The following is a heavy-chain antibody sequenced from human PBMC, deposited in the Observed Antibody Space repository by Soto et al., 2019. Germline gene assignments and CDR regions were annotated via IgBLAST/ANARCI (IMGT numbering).Heavy chain of an antibody. CDR3: ARDPLPPPGAFDI. Sequence: GGSLRLSCAASGFTFSSYEMNWVRQAPGKWLEWVSYISSSGSTIYYADSVKGRFTISRDNAKNSLYLQMNSLRAEDTAVYYCARDPLPPPGAFDIWGQGXMVTVSS. J-gene: IGHJ3*02. CDR2: ISSSGSTI. V-gene: IGHV3-48*03. CDR1: GFTFSSYE.